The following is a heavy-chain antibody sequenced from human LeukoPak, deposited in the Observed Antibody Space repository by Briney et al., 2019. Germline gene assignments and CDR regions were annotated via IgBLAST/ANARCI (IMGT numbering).Heavy chain of an antibody. CDR1: GLTVSRNY. V-gene: IGHV3-53*05. D-gene: IGHD4-17*01. J-gene: IGHJ5*02. CDR3: VKPAHHDYGDYGDWFDP. Sequence: GGSLRLSCAASGLTVSRNYMSWVRQAPGQGLEWVSIKDSGGRTIYGDSVKGRFTISRDNSKNTLYLQMSSLRAEDTAVYYCVKPAHHDYGDYGDWFDPWGQGTLVTVSS. CDR2: KDSGGRT.